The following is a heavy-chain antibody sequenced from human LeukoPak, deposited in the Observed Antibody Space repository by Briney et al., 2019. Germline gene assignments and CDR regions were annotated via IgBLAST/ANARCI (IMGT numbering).Heavy chain of an antibody. Sequence: SETLSLTCTVSGGSISSYYWSWIRQPPGKGLEWIGYIYYSGSTNYNPSLKSRVTISVDTSKNQFSLKLSSVTAADTAVYYCARGLSWGSYRLYYFDYWGQGTLVTVSS. CDR2: IYYSGST. D-gene: IGHD3-16*02. V-gene: IGHV4-59*12. CDR3: ARGLSWGSYRLYYFDY. J-gene: IGHJ4*02. CDR1: GGSISSYY.